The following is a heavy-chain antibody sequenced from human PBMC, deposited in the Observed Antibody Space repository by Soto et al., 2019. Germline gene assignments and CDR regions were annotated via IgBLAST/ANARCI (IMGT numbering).Heavy chain of an antibody. CDR2: INTDESDT. CDR3: TRDLPYYDFWSGYNYDAFDV. J-gene: IGHJ3*01. D-gene: IGHD3-3*01. Sequence: EVQLVESGGGLVQPGGSLRLSCAASGFTFSAYWMHWVRHAPGKGLVWVSHINTDESDTNYADSVKGRFTISRDNTKNTLYLHMNSLRVEDTAVYYCTRDLPYYDFWSGYNYDAFDVWGQGTMVTVSS. V-gene: IGHV3-74*01. CDR1: GFTFSAYW.